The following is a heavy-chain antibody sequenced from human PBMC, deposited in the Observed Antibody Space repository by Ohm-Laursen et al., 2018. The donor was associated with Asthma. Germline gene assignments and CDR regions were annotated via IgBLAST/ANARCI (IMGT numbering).Heavy chain of an antibody. CDR3: ARVGIAARVIDY. J-gene: IGHJ4*02. CDR2: VYYNGGT. V-gene: IGHV4-59*01. D-gene: IGHD6-6*01. Sequence: SQTLSLTCTVSGGSISTYYWNWIRQPPGKGLEWIGYVYYNGGTDYNPSLKSRVIISVDRSKNQFSLRLSSVTAADTAVYYCARVGIAARVIDYWGQGTLVTVSS. CDR1: GGSISTYY.